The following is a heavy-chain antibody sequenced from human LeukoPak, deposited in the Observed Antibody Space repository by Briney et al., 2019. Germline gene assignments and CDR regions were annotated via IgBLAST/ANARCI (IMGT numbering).Heavy chain of an antibody. J-gene: IGHJ6*02. CDR1: GFTFSSYA. Sequence: GGSLRLSCAASGFTFSSYAMHWVRQAPGKGLEYVSAISSNGGSTYYANSVKGRFTISRDNSKNTLYLQMGSLRAEDMAVYYCARPSSWYYYGMDVWAQGPTVPVPS. V-gene: IGHV3-64*01. D-gene: IGHD6-13*01. CDR2: ISSNGGST. CDR3: ARPSSWYYYGMDV.